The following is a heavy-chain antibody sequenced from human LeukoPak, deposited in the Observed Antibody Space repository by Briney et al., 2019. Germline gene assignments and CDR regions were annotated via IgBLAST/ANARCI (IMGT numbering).Heavy chain of an antibody. CDR2: INHSGST. J-gene: IGHJ6*04. D-gene: IGHD2-15*01. CDR3: ARVGYCSGGSCYLHGMDV. Sequence: SETLSLTCAVYGGSFSGYYWSWTRQPPGKGLEWIGEINHSGSTNYNPSLKSRVTISVDTSKNQFPLKLSSVTAADTAVYYCARVGYCSGGSCYLHGMDVWGKGTTVTVSS. V-gene: IGHV4-34*01. CDR1: GGSFSGYY.